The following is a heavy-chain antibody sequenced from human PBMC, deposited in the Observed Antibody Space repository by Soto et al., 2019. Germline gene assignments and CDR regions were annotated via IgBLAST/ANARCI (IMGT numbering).Heavy chain of an antibody. CDR2: IVPLFGTA. CDR1: GGTFGNTA. J-gene: IGHJ5*02. D-gene: IGHD3-3*01. CDR3: ARDGDPGYSFWSGPLGGGRFDP. V-gene: IGHV1-69*12. Sequence: QVQLVQSGAEVKEPGSSVNVSCKTSGGTFGNTAVTWVRQVPGQGLEWIGGIVPLFGTANYAQKFRGRVMITAEESTSPAYMDLSSMRSDDTAIYYCARDGDPGYSFWSGPLGGGRFDPWGQGTLVTVSS.